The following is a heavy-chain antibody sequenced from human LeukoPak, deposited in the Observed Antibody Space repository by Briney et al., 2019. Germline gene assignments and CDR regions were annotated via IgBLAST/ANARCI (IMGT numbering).Heavy chain of an antibody. CDR1: GYTFTGYY. D-gene: IGHD3-10*01. CDR2: INPNNGGT. V-gene: IGHV1-2*02. Sequence: ASVKVSFKASGYTFTGYYMHWVRQAPGQGREWMGWINPNNGGTNYAQKFQGRATITRDTSISTAYMELSRLRSDDTAVYYCARDRITMVRGAPNNWFDPWGQGTLVTVSS. J-gene: IGHJ5*02. CDR3: ARDRITMVRGAPNNWFDP.